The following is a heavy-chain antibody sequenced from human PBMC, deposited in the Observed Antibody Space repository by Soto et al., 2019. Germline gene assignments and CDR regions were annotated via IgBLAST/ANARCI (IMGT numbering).Heavy chain of an antibody. CDR3: ARDRDSGSSLSD. Sequence: ESGGGVVQPGRSLRLSCAASGFTFSSYAMHWVRQAPGKGLEWVAVISYDGSNKYYADSVKGRFTISRDNSKNTLYLQMNSLRAEDTAVYYCARDRDSGSSLSDWGQGTLVTVSS. J-gene: IGHJ4*02. D-gene: IGHD1-26*01. V-gene: IGHV3-30-3*01. CDR2: ISYDGSNK. CDR1: GFTFSSYA.